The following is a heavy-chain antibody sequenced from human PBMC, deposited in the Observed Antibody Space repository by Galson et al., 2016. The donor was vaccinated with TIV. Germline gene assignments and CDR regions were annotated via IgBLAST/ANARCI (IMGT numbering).Heavy chain of an antibody. CDR3: AKPDGPDL. Sequence: SLRLSCAASGFTFSSYWMTWVRQAPGKGLEWVSTIGDGDGGTFYASSVRGRFTVSRDDSKNMVFLQMNSLRVTDAATYYCAKPDGPDLWGQGTLVTVSS. V-gene: IGHV3-23*01. CDR1: GFTFSSYW. CDR2: IGDGDGGT. D-gene: IGHD1-14*01. J-gene: IGHJ5*02.